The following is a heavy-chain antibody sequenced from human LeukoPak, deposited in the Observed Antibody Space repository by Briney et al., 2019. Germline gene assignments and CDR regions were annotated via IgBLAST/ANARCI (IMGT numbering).Heavy chain of an antibody. CDR3: AREGEQWLVPWFDP. Sequence: ASVTVSCKASGGTFSSYAISWVRQAPGQGLEWMGGIIPIFGKANYAQKFQGRVTITADKSTSTAYMELSSLRSEDTAVYYCAREGEQWLVPWFDPWGQGTLVTVSS. J-gene: IGHJ5*02. D-gene: IGHD6-19*01. CDR1: GGTFSSYA. CDR2: IIPIFGKA. V-gene: IGHV1-69*06.